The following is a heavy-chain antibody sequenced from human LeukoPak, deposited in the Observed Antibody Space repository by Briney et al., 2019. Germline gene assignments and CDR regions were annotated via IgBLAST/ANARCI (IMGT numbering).Heavy chain of an antibody. J-gene: IGHJ4*02. CDR3: ASSIAADLDS. D-gene: IGHD6-13*01. V-gene: IGHV4-34*01. Sequence: SETLSLTCAVYGGSLNSHWWSWIRHPPGKSLEWIGEIHHSGGTNYNPSLKSRVSISLDTSKNQLSLRLSSLTAADTAVYYCASSIAADLDSWGQGTLVIVSS. CDR1: GGSLNSHW. CDR2: IHHSGGT.